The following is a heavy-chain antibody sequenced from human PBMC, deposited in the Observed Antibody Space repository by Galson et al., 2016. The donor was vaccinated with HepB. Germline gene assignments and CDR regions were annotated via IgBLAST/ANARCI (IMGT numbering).Heavy chain of an antibody. CDR3: AKDGLIAIDCSTTGCRWAFDC. J-gene: IGHJ4*02. V-gene: IGHV3-23*01. Sequence: SLRLSCTASGFTFTNYALHWVRQAPGKGLEWVSAISRSGGSTSYADSLKGRFTISRDTSKNPVYLQMNSLRAEDTALDYCAKDGLIAIDCSTTGCRWAFDCWGQGTLVTVSS. CDR1: GFTFTNYA. D-gene: IGHD2-2*01. CDR2: ISRSGGST.